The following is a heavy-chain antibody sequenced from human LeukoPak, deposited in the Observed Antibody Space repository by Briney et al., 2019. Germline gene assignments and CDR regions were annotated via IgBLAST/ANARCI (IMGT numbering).Heavy chain of an antibody. J-gene: IGHJ4*02. D-gene: IGHD2-2*03. CDR1: GGSISSYY. V-gene: IGHV4-59*01. Sequence: SETLSLTCTVSGGSISSYYWSWIRQPPGKGLEWIGYIYYSGSTNYNPSLKSRVTISVDTSKNQFSLKLSSVTAADTAVYYCARVVGYCSSTSCAYYFDYWGQGTLVSVSS. CDR2: IYYSGST. CDR3: ARVVGYCSSTSCAYYFDY.